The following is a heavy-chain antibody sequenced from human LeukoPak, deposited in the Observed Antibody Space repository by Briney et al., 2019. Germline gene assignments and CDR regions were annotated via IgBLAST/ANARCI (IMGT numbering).Heavy chain of an antibody. D-gene: IGHD1-20*01. CDR3: ARDRYNWNARYAFDI. CDR2: INPSGGST. CDR1: GYTFTSYY. Sequence: ASVKVSCKASGYTFTSYYMHWVRQAPGQGLEWMGIINPSGGSTSYAQRFQGRVTMTRDTSTSTVYMELSSLRSEDTAVYYCARDRYNWNARYAFDIWGQGTMVTVSS. J-gene: IGHJ3*02. V-gene: IGHV1-46*01.